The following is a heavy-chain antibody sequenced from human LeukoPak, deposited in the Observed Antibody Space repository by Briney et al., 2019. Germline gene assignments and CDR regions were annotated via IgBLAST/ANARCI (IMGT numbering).Heavy chain of an antibody. CDR1: GFTFSNYA. Sequence: GGSLRLSCAASGFTFSNYAMSWVRQAPGKGLEWVSSLNGRGDSPYYADSVKGRFTISRDNSKNTLYLQMHSLRVEDTAVYYCAKGYWLRFYFDAWGQGTLVTVSS. V-gene: IGHV3-23*01. D-gene: IGHD5-12*01. CDR2: LNGRGDSP. CDR3: AKGYWLRFYFDA. J-gene: IGHJ4*02.